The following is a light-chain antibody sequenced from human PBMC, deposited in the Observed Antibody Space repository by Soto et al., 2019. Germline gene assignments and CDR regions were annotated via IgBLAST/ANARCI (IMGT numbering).Light chain of an antibody. CDR3: CSYASSRTLI. V-gene: IGLV2-14*01. CDR1: SSDVGGYTY. Sequence: QSALTQPASVSGSPGQSITISCTGTSSDVGGYTYVSWYQKYPGKAPKLIIYDVTNRPSGVSNRFSGSKSGSTASLTISGLQADDEADYYCCSYASSRTLIFGGGTKLTVL. J-gene: IGLJ2*01. CDR2: DVT.